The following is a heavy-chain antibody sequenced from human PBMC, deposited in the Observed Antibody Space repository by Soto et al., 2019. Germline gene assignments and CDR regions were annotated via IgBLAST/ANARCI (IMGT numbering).Heavy chain of an antibody. D-gene: IGHD1-26*01. CDR2: INAGNGNT. CDR1: GYTFTSYA. V-gene: IGHV1-3*01. Sequence: QVQLVQSGAEVKKPGASVKVSCKASGYTFTSYAMHWVRQAPGQRLEWMGWINAGNGNTKYSQKFQGRVTITRDTSASTAYMELSRLRSEDTAVYYCARGRYLNQPTPQGYWGQGTLVTVSS. J-gene: IGHJ4*02. CDR3: ARGRYLNQPTPQGY.